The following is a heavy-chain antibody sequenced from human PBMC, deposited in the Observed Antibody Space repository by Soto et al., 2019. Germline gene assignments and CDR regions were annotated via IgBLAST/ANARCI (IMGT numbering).Heavy chain of an antibody. D-gene: IGHD4-17*01. Sequence: VQLMQSGAEVKKPGSSVKVSCKASGGTFSSHSINWVRQAPGQGLEWMGGVISLFGTANYAHNFKGRVTITADQPTSTAYMELNSLRPDDTDVYYCAREVAYGDFSAALLDWGEGTLVTVSS. V-gene: IGHV1-69*19. J-gene: IGHJ1*01. CDR1: GGTFSSHS. CDR2: VISLFGTA. CDR3: AREVAYGDFSAALLD.